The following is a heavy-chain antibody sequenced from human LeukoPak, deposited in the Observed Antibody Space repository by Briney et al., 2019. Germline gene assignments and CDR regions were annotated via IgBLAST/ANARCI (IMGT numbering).Heavy chain of an antibody. CDR3: ARDDYGDYGLLDYYYGMDV. CDR1: GYTFTGYY. V-gene: IGHV1-2*06. J-gene: IGHJ6*02. CDR2: INPNSGGT. D-gene: IGHD4-17*01. Sequence: GASVKVSCKASGYTFTGYYMHWVRQAPGQGLEWMGRINPNSGGTNYAQKFQGRVTMTRDTSISTAYMELSRLRSDDTAVYYCARDDYGDYGLLDYYYGMDVWGQGTTVTVSS.